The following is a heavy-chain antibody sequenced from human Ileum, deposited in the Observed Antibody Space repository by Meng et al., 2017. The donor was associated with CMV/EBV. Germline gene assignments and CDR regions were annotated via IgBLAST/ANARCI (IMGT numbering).Heavy chain of an antibody. J-gene: IGHJ4*02. D-gene: IGHD2-21*01. CDR2: TSYDGSDK. CDR1: FMFSKFA. CDR3: ARPMTEYCGGTNCREFDS. V-gene: IGHV3-30-3*01. Sequence: FMFSKFAMHWVRQAPGKGLEWVAATSYDGSDKKYADPVRGRFTISRDNSKNTLYLQMDSLRIEDTAVYFCARPMTEYCGGTNCREFDSWGQGTLVTVSS.